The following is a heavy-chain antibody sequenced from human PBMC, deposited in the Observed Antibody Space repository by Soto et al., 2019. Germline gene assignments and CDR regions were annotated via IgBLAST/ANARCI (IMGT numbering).Heavy chain of an antibody. CDR2: IKQDGSAN. J-gene: IGHJ4*02. CDR3: ARGTYCGTDCHYHFDS. CDR1: GFTLRGYW. Sequence: GGSLRLSCLASGFTLRGYWMSWVRQAPGKGLEWVANIKQDGSANNYLDSVKGRFTISRDNAEKSVYLEMSSLRVEDTAIYYCARGTYCGTDCHYHFDSWGQGT. D-gene: IGHD2-21*02. V-gene: IGHV3-7*01.